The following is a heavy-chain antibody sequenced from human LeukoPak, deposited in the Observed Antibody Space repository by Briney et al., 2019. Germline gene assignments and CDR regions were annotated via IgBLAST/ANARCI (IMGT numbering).Heavy chain of an antibody. J-gene: IGHJ5*02. D-gene: IGHD1-14*01. CDR2: ISGSGGNA. CDR1: RFTFSSFV. Sequence: GGSLRLSCAPSRFTFSSFVMNWVRQAPGKGLEWVSGISGSGGNAYYADSVRGRFTISGDNSKNTLFLQMNSLRAEDTAVYYCAKGLPEASWGQGTLVTVSS. V-gene: IGHV3-23*01. CDR3: AKGLPEAS.